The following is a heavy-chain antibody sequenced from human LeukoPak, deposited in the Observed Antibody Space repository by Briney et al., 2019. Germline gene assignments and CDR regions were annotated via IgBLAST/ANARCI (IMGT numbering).Heavy chain of an antibody. V-gene: IGHV5-51*01. CDR1: GYSFPDYW. CDR2: TYPGDADT. Sequence: GESLKISCKASGYSFPDYWIGLGRQMPGKGLEWMGITYPGDADTRYSPSFEGQVTISADKSTTTAYLHWSSLKASDTAMYYCAQSSGYYANFDYCGQGTLVTVSS. CDR3: AQSSGYYANFDY. D-gene: IGHD3-22*01. J-gene: IGHJ4*02.